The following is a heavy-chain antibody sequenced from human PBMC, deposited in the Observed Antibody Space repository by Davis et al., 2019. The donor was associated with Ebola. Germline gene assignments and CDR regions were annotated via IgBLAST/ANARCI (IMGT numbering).Heavy chain of an antibody. Sequence: MPGGSLRLSCTVSGGSISSSSYYWGWIRQPPGKGLEWIGSIYYSGSTYYNPSLKSRVTISVDTSKNQFSLKLSSVTAADTAVYYCARHGGITIFGVARSYGMDVWGQGTTVTVSS. CDR3: ARHGGITIFGVARSYGMDV. CDR1: GGSISSSSYY. J-gene: IGHJ6*02. V-gene: IGHV4-39*01. CDR2: IYYSGST. D-gene: IGHD3-3*01.